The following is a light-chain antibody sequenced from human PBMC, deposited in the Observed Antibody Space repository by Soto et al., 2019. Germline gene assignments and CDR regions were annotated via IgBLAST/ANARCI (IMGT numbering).Light chain of an antibody. J-gene: IGKJ1*01. CDR3: QQSYSTPVA. Sequence: DIQMTQSPSSLSASVGDRVTITCRASQSISSYLNWYQQKPGKAPKLLIYAASSLQSGVPSRFSGRGSGTDFPLTISSLQPEDFATYYCQQSYSTPVAFGQGTKVEIK. CDR2: AAS. CDR1: QSISSY. V-gene: IGKV1-39*01.